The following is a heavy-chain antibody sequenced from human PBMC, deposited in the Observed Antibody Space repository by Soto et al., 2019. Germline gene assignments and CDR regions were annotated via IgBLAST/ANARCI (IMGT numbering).Heavy chain of an antibody. V-gene: IGHV1-3*01. CDR1: GYTFTSYA. J-gene: IGHJ6*02. CDR3: ARDFPYPYCSGGSCYSDGMDV. CDR2: IIASIGNA. Sequence: ASVKVSCKASGYTFTSYAMHWVRQAPGQRLEWMGWIIASIGNANYAQKFQGRVTITTDTSTSTAYMELSSLRSEDTAVYYCARDFPYPYCSGGSCYSDGMDVWGQGTTVTVSS. D-gene: IGHD2-15*01.